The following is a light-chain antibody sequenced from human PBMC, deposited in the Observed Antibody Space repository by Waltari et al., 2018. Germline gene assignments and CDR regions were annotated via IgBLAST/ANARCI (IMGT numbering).Light chain of an antibody. CDR3: CSYADTYGFL. Sequence: QSALTQPPSVSGSLGQSVTISCSGTRRDVGFYKFVSWYRQHPDKVPKLLIFDVTKRHSGVPDRFSASKSGNTASLTISGLQADDEGDYYCCSYADTYGFLFGTGTTVTVL. J-gene: IGLJ1*01. CDR1: RRDVGFYKF. CDR2: DVT. V-gene: IGLV2-11*01.